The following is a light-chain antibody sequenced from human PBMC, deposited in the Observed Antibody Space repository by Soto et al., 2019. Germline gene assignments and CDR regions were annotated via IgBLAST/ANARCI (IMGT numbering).Light chain of an antibody. CDR2: LNSDGTH. CDR3: QTWDTGIRV. Sequence: QLVLTQSPSASASLGASVKLTCTLSSGHSSYAIAWHQQQPEKGPRYLMTLNSDGTHIKGDGIPDRFSGSSSGAERYLTISSLQSEDEADYYCQTWDTGIRVFGGGTKLTVL. J-gene: IGLJ3*02. CDR1: SGHSSYA. V-gene: IGLV4-69*01.